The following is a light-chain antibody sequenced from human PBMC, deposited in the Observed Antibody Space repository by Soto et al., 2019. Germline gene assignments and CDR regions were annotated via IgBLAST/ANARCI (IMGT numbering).Light chain of an antibody. CDR3: AAWDVSLVV. V-gene: IGLV1-44*01. J-gene: IGLJ2*01. CDR1: SSNIGTNT. CDR2: SDN. Sequence: VVTQPPSASGTPGQRVTISCSGSSSNIGTNTVIWYQQLPGAAPRLLIYSDNQRPSGVPDRFSGSKSGTSASLAISGLQSEDEADYYCAAWDVSLVVFGGGTKLTVL.